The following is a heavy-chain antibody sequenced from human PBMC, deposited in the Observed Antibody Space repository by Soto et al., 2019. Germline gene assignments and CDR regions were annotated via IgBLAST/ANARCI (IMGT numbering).Heavy chain of an antibody. CDR1: GFTFSSYA. D-gene: IGHD6-19*01. CDR3: AKAPQYSSGWFDY. CDR2: ISGSGGST. J-gene: IGHJ4*02. Sequence: GGSLRLSCAASGFTFSSYAMSWVRQAPGKGLEWVSAISGSGGSTYYADSVKGRFTISRDKSKNTLYLQMNSLRAEDTAVCYCAKAPQYSSGWFDYWGQGTLVTVSS. V-gene: IGHV3-23*01.